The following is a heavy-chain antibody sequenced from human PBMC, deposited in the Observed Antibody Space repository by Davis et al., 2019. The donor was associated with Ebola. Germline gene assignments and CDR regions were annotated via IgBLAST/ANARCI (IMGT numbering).Heavy chain of an antibody. CDR3: ARDTPGTFDY. CDR2: ISGSGAST. Sequence: GESLKISCVASGFTFSSYAMSWVRQAPGKRLEWVSGISGSGASTYSADSVTGRFTISRDNSKNTLHLQMSSLRAEDTAVYYCARDTPGTFDYWGQGTLVTVSS. CDR1: GFTFSSYA. J-gene: IGHJ4*02. V-gene: IGHV3-23*01. D-gene: IGHD2-15*01.